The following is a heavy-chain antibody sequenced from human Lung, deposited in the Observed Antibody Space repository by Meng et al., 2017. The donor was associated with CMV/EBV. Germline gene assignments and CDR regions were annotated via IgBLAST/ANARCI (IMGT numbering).Heavy chain of an antibody. CDR1: GFIFSDHY. CDR2: AANKANSYTT. Sequence: SLKISCAGSGFIFSDHYIDWVRQAPGKGLEWVGRAANKANSYTTEYAASVKGRFTFSRDDSENSLYLQMNSLRSEDTAVYYCTRGHSGIHIYAFDIWGQGXLVTVSS. J-gene: IGHJ3*02. D-gene: IGHD1-26*01. V-gene: IGHV3-72*01. CDR3: TRGHSGIHIYAFDI.